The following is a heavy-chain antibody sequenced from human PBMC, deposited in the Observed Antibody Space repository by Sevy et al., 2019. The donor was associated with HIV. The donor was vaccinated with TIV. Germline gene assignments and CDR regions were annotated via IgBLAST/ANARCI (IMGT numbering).Heavy chain of an antibody. Sequence: GGSLRLSCAASGFTFRNYAMNWVRQAPGKGLEWVANINQDGSAKYYVDSAKGRFTISRDNAKNSLYLQMNSLRADDTAVYYCARDSPPYTSTFSSSYVWGQGTLVTVSS. CDR2: INQDGSAK. CDR1: GFTFRNYA. CDR3: ARDSPPYTSTFSSSYV. V-gene: IGHV3-7*03. D-gene: IGHD6-6*01. J-gene: IGHJ4*02.